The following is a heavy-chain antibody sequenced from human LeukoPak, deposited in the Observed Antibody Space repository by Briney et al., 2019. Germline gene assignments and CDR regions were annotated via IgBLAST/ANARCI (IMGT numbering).Heavy chain of an antibody. J-gene: IGHJ4*02. CDR1: GFTFSSYW. CDR3: ARDPLRYLRVGHYDY. D-gene: IGHD3-9*01. Sequence: QSGGSLRLSCAASGFTFSSYWMTWVRQAPGKGLEWVASIKQDGSEKYYVDSVKGRFTISRDNARNSVYLQMNSLRVEDTAVYYCARDPLRYLRVGHYDYWGQGTLVAVSS. CDR2: IKQDGSEK. V-gene: IGHV3-7*01.